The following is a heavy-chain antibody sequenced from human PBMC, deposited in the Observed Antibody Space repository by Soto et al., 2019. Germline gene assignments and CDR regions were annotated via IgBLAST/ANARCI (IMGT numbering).Heavy chain of an antibody. CDR2: IIPIFGTA. V-gene: IGHV1-69*13. D-gene: IGHD6-13*01. Sequence: ASVKVCCKASGVTFSSYAISWVRQAPGQGLEWMGGIIPIFGTANYAQKFQGRVTITADESTSTAYMELSSLRSEDTAVYYCASSHGIAAAGPTGYYFDYWGQGTLVTVSS. CDR1: GVTFSSYA. J-gene: IGHJ4*02. CDR3: ASSHGIAAAGPTGYYFDY.